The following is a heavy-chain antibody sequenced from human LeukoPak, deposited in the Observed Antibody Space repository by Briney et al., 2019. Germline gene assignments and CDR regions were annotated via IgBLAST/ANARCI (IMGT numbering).Heavy chain of an antibody. CDR1: GFTFGDYA. V-gene: IGHV3-49*04. CDR2: IRSKAYGGTT. Sequence: GGSLGLSCTASGFTFGDYAMSWVRQAPGKGLEWVGFIRSKAYGGTTEYAASVKGRFTISRDDSKSIAYLQMNSLKTEDTAVYYCTREAKWLRDAFDIWGQGTMVTVSS. CDR3: TREAKWLRDAFDI. D-gene: IGHD3-22*01. J-gene: IGHJ3*02.